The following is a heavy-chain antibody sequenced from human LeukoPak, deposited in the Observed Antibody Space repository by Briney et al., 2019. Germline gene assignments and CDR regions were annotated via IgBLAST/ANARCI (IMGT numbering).Heavy chain of an antibody. CDR2: INSSSGST. J-gene: IGHJ4*02. V-gene: IGHV3-23*01. CDR3: AKLGGSGSYRLYYFDH. Sequence: GGSLRLSCAASGFTFSTYAMTWVRQAPGEGLDWVSTINSSSGSTYYADSVKGRFTISRDNSQNTLYLQMNSLRAEDTAVYYCAKLGGSGSYRLYYFDHWGQGTLVTVSS. CDR1: GFTFSTYA. D-gene: IGHD3-10*01.